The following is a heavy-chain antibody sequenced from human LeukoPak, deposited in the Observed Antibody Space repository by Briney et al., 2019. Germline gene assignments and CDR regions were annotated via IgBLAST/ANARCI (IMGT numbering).Heavy chain of an antibody. CDR3: ARDHTVDGLVFDY. D-gene: IGHD6-19*01. CDR1: GFTFSDFW. CDR2: IKQDGSEK. J-gene: IGHJ4*02. Sequence: QPGGSLRLSCAASGFTFSDFWMNWVRQAPGKGLEWVASIKQDGSEKYYLDSVKGRFSISRDNAKNSLHLQMNSLRAEDTAVYYCARDHTVDGLVFDYWGQGIPVTVSS. V-gene: IGHV3-7*01.